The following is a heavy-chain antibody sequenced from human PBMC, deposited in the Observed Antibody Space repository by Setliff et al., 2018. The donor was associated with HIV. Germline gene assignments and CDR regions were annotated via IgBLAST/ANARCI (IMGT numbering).Heavy chain of an antibody. J-gene: IGHJ4*02. CDR3: ARDKGIREAASLDY. Sequence: EASVKVSCKASGGTFSDFRITWVRQAPGQGLEWMGEITPFVGITNYAQKFQGRVTISADESTATAYIELSSLTSQDTAVYYCARDKGIREAASLDYWGQGSLVTVSS. V-gene: IGHV1-69*10. CDR1: GGTFSDFR. D-gene: IGHD6-13*01. CDR2: ITPFVGIT.